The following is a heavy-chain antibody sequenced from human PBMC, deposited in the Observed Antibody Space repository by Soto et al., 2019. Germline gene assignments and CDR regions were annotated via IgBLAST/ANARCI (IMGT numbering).Heavy chain of an antibody. V-gene: IGHV4-30-2*01. D-gene: IGHD5-18*01. CDR1: GVSISSGGYS. CDR2: IYHSGIT. J-gene: IGHJ4*02. CDR3: AARGAMVKGSFDY. Sequence: SETLSLTCAVSGVSISSGGYSWSWIRQPPGKGLEWIGYIYHSGITYYNPSLKSLVTISVNRSKNQFSLKLSSVTAADTAVYCCAARGAMVKGSFDYWGQGTLVTVSS.